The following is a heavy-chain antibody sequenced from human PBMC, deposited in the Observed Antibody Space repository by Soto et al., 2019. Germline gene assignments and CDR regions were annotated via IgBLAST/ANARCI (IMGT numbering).Heavy chain of an antibody. Sequence: GESLNVSGKGSGYSFTSYWISWVRQMPGKGLEWMGRIDPSDSYTNYSPSSQGHVTLSADKSISTAYLQWSSLKASDTAMYYCARMQLWYYYYGMAVWGQGTTVTVSS. V-gene: IGHV5-10-1*01. CDR2: IDPSDSYT. CDR3: ARMQLWYYYYGMAV. J-gene: IGHJ6*02. D-gene: IGHD1-1*01. CDR1: GYSFTSYW.